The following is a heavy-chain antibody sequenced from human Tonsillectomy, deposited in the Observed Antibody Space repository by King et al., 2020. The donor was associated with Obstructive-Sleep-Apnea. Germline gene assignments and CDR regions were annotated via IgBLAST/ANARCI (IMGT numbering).Heavy chain of an antibody. D-gene: IGHD2-15*01. V-gene: IGHV3-11*06. CDR1: GFTFSDYY. Sequence: VQLVESGGGLVKPGGSLRLSCAASGFTFSDYYMSWIRQAPGKGLEWVSYISSSSSYTNYGDSVKGRFTISRDNAKNSLYLQMNSLRAEDTAGYYCARDTEGYCSGGSCYGDLDYWGQGTLVTVSS. CDR3: ARDTEGYCSGGSCYGDLDY. J-gene: IGHJ4*02. CDR2: ISSSSSYT.